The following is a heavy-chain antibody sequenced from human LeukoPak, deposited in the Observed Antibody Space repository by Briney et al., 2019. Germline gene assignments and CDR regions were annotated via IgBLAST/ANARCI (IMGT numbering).Heavy chain of an antibody. J-gene: IGHJ6*03. Sequence: ASVKVSCKASGYIFTDYAIHWLRQAPGQRPEWMGWMNAGNGNTKYSQKFQGRITLIRGTSAATAYMELSSLRHDDLAVYYCARGRGTSGSNRDFYYYYYMDVWGKGTTVTVSS. CDR3: ARGRGTSGSNRDFYYYYYMDV. D-gene: IGHD2-15*01. CDR2: MNAGNGNT. CDR1: GYIFTDYA. V-gene: IGHV1-3*01.